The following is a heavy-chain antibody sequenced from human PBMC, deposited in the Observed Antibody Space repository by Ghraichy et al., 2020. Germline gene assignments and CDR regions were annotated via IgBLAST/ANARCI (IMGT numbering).Heavy chain of an antibody. CDR3: ATFIGGRGY. V-gene: IGHV4-59*07. CDR1: GGSTSIYY. J-gene: IGHJ4*02. D-gene: IGHD3-10*01. Sequence: TLSLTCDVFGGSTSIYYRSWIRQAPGKGLEWVGYIYYGGNTNYNPSLKSRGTISADTSKNQFFLKVNSVTASDTALYYCATFIGGRGYWGQGTLVAVSS. CDR2: IYYGGNT.